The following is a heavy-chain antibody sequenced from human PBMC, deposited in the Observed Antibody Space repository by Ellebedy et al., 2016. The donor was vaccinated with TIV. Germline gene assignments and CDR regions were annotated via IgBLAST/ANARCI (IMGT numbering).Heavy chain of an antibody. CDR1: GGSISSNNHY. CDR3: TRHGRSDHNSVQYSDY. CDR2: VYYTGST. J-gene: IGHJ4*02. Sequence: MPSETLSLTCTVSGGSISSNNHYWGWVRQPPGKGLEYIGRVYYTGSTYYHPSLKSRVTVSADTSKNQFSLTLISVTAADTAMYYCTRHGRSDHNSVQYSDYWGQGTLVTVSS. V-gene: IGHV4-39*01. D-gene: IGHD2/OR15-2a*01.